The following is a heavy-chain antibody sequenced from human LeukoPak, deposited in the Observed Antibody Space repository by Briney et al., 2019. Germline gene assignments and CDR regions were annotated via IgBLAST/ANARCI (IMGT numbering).Heavy chain of an antibody. J-gene: IGHJ4*02. CDR3: AREGLLDFDY. CDR1: GFTFSSYW. Sequence: GGSLRLSCAASGFTFSSYWMTWVRQAPGKGLEWVANIKDDGSQKYYVDSVKGRFTISRENAKTSLYLQMNSLRAEDTAVYYCAREGLLDFDYWGQGTLVTVSS. CDR2: IKDDGSQK. V-gene: IGHV3-7*01.